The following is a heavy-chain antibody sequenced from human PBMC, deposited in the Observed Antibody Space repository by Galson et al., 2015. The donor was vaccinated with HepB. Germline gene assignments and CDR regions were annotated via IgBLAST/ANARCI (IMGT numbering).Heavy chain of an antibody. CDR1: GGSFSGYY. D-gene: IGHD6-19*01. V-gene: IGHV4-34*01. Sequence: SETLSLTCAVYGGSFSGYYWSWIRQPPGKGLEWIGEINHSGSTNYNPSLKSRVTISVDTSKNQFSLKLSSVTAADTAVYYCAGEQWLAHYYYYYGMDVWGQGTTVTVSS. CDR3: AGEQWLAHYYYYYGMDV. J-gene: IGHJ6*02. CDR2: INHSGST.